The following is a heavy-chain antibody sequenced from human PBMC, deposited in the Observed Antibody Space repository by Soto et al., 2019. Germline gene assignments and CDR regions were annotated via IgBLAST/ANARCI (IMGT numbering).Heavy chain of an antibody. J-gene: IGHJ2*01. CDR1: GYTFTSNY. CDR2: INPSHSTT. CDR3: ARGSSNWIWYFDL. Sequence: QVHLVQSGAEVKKPGASVKLSCKASGYTFTSNYLYWVRQAPGQGLEWMGMINPSHSTTTYARNFQGRVTMTRDTSTSTIYMEVTRLRSEDTAVYYCARGSSNWIWYFDLWGRGTLVTVSS. V-gene: IGHV1-46*03. D-gene: IGHD6-13*01.